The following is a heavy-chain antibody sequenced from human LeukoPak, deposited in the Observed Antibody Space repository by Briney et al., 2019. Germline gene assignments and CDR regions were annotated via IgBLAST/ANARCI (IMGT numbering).Heavy chain of an antibody. CDR1: GFTFSSYE. V-gene: IGHV3-48*03. CDR2: ISSSGSTI. CDR3: AREDGYNWNYGY. Sequence: GGSLRLSCAASGFTFSSYEMNWVRQAPGKGLEWVSHISSSGSTIYYADSVKGRFTISRDNAKNSLYLQMNSLRAEDTAVYYCAREDGYNWNYGYWGQGTLVTVSS. J-gene: IGHJ4*02. D-gene: IGHD1-20*01.